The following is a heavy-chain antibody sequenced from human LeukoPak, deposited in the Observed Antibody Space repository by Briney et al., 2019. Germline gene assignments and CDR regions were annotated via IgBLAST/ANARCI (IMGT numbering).Heavy chain of an antibody. Sequence: PGGSLRLPCAASGFTFSSYAMSWVRQAPGKGLEWVSAISGSGGSTYYADSVKGRFTISRDNSKNTLYLQMNSLRAEDTAVYYCASPMVRGVIDPYYYGMDVWGQGTTVTVSS. J-gene: IGHJ6*02. CDR1: GFTFSSYA. CDR2: ISGSGGST. CDR3: ASPMVRGVIDPYYYGMDV. V-gene: IGHV3-23*01. D-gene: IGHD3-10*01.